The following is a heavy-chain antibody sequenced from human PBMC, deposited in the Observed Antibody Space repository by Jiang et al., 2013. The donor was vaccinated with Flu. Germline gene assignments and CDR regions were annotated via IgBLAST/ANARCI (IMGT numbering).Heavy chain of an antibody. Sequence: YAISWVRQAPGQGLEWMGRIIPILGIANYAQKFQGRVTITADKSTSTAYMELSSLRSEDTAVYYCATPDYYDSSGYYRRWDYWGQGTLVTVSS. CDR3: ATPDYYDSSGYYRRWDY. D-gene: IGHD3-22*01. CDR2: IIPILGIA. V-gene: IGHV1-69*04. J-gene: IGHJ4*02. CDR1: YA.